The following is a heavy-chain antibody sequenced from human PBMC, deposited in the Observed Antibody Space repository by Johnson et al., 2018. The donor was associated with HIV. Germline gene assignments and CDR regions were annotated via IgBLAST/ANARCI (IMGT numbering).Heavy chain of an antibody. CDR1: GFTFDDYA. V-gene: IGHV3-43D*03. J-gene: IGHJ3*02. CDR2: ISWDGGST. D-gene: IGHD3-10*01. Sequence: VQLVESGGVVVQPGGSLRLSCAASGFTFDDYAMHWVRQAPGKGLEWVSLISWDGGSTYYADSVKGRFTISRDNRKNSLYLQMNSLRAEDTALYYCAKTALFQSIWDAFDIWGQGTMVTVSS. CDR3: AKTALFQSIWDAFDI.